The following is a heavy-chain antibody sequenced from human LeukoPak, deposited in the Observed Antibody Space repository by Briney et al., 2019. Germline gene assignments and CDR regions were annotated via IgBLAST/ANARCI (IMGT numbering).Heavy chain of an antibody. Sequence: GGSLRLSCAVSGFIFDNYDMSWVRQAPGKGLEWVSRIHNDGTTTTYAASVKGRFTISRDNAKNTVYLDMTGLSGEDTAVYYCARDFYGRYCTGGSCYYRNWFDPWGQGTQVTVSS. CDR1: GFIFDNYD. V-gene: IGHV3-74*03. CDR2: IHNDGTTT. J-gene: IGHJ5*02. D-gene: IGHD2-15*01. CDR3: ARDFYGRYCTGGSCYYRNWFDP.